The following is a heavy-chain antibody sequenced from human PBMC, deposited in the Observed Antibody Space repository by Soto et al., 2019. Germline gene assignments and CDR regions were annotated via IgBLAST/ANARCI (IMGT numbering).Heavy chain of an antibody. V-gene: IGHV4-59*01. CDR3: ARSNYYYDFWSGPPGGHMDV. J-gene: IGHJ6*02. CDR1: GGSISSYY. D-gene: IGHD3-3*01. CDR2: IYYSGST. Sequence: ETLSLTCTVSGGSISSYYWSWIRQPPGKGLEWIGYIYYSGSTNYNPSLKSRVTISVDTSKNQFSLKLSSVTAADTAVYYCARSNYYYDFWSGPPGGHMDVWGQGTTVTVSS.